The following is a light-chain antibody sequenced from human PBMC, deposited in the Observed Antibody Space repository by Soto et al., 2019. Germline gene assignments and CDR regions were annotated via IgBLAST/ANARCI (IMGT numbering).Light chain of an antibody. Sequence: QSVLTQPASVSGSPGQSITISCTGTSSDVGGYNYVSWYQQHPGRAPKLMIYEVSNRPSGVSNRFSGSKSGNTVSLTISGLQAEDEADYYCSSYTSRTTLVVGTGTKVTVL. CDR1: SSDVGGYNY. CDR3: SSYTSRTTLV. V-gene: IGLV2-14*01. CDR2: EVS. J-gene: IGLJ1*01.